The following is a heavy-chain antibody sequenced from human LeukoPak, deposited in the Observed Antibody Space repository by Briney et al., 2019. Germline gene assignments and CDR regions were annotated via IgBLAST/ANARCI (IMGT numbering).Heavy chain of an antibody. CDR1: GFTFSSYA. Sequence: GGCLRLSCAASGFTFSSYAMSWVRQAPGKGLEWVSAISGSGGSTYYADSVKGRFTISRDNSKNTLYLQMNSLRAEDTAVYYCAKTSFRTSSLDYWGQGTLVTVSS. J-gene: IGHJ4*02. CDR3: AKTSFRTSSLDY. D-gene: IGHD2-2*01. CDR2: ISGSGGST. V-gene: IGHV3-23*01.